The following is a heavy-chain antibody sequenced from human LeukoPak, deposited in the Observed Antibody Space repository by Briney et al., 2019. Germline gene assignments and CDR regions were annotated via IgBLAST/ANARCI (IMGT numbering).Heavy chain of an antibody. CDR2: IDSDENGGSGT. D-gene: IGHD3-10*01. J-gene: IGHJ4*02. CDR3: AREAYGSGKRYFDY. Sequence: SGGSLRLSCAASGFIFSNYWMHWVRQVPGKGLLWVSRIDSDENGGSGTMYADSVKGRFTISRDNAMNTLHLHMNSLRVEDTAVFYCAREAYGSGKRYFDYWGQGTLVTVSS. V-gene: IGHV3-74*03. CDR1: GFIFSNYW.